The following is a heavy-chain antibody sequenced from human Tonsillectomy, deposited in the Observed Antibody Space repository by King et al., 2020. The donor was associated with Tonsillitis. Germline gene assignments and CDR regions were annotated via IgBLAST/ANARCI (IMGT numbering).Heavy chain of an antibody. CDR3: AREIYDSSGYYSLSAFDI. D-gene: IGHD3-22*01. J-gene: IGHJ3*02. CDR1: GGTFSIYA. V-gene: IGHV1-69*01. Sequence: VQLVESGAEVKKPGSSVKVSCKASGGTFSIYAITWVRQAPGQGLEWMGGIIPIFGSGNYAQKFQGRVTITADESTSTAYMELSSLISEDTAVYYCAREIYDSSGYYSLSAFDIWGQGTMVAVSS. CDR2: IIPIFGSG.